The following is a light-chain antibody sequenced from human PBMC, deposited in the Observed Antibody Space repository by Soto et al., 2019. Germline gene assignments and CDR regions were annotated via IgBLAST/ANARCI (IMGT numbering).Light chain of an antibody. Sequence: DIQMTQSPSSLSASVGDRVTITCRASQGISSYLAWYQQKPGKVPKLLIYGASTLHSGVPSRFSGSGSGIDFTLTISSLQPEDVATYYCQRYNSVPNTFGPGTKVDIK. J-gene: IGKJ3*01. V-gene: IGKV1-27*01. CDR3: QRYNSVPNT. CDR1: QGISSY. CDR2: GAS.